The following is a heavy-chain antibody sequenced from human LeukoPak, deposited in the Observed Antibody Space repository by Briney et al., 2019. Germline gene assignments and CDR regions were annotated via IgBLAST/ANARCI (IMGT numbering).Heavy chain of an antibody. CDR3: AKDQYGDYEY. V-gene: IGHV3-23*01. J-gene: IGHJ4*02. Sequence: GGSLRLSCIVSGLRFRSYVMNWVRQAPGKGLEWVSAISGSGGSTYYADSVKGRFTISRDNSKNTLYLQMNSLRAEDTAVYYCAKDQYGDYEYWGQGTLVTVSS. D-gene: IGHD4-17*01. CDR2: ISGSGGST. CDR1: GLRFRSYV.